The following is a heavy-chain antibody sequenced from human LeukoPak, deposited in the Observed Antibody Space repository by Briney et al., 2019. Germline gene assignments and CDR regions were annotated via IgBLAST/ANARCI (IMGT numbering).Heavy chain of an antibody. CDR3: ARHLGGRTFDY. CDR2: IYSGGTT. J-gene: IGHJ4*02. CDR1: GFTVSNNY. V-gene: IGHV3-66*04. Sequence: GGSLRLSCAASGFTVSNNYMSWVRQAPGKGLEWVSVIYSGGTTYYADSVKGRFTISRDNAKNSLYLQMDSLRAEDTAVYYCARHLGGRTFDYWGQGTLVTVSS. D-gene: IGHD1/OR15-1a*01.